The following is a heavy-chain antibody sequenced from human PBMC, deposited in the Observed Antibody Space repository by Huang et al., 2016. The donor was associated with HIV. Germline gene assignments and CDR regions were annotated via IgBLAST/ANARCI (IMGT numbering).Heavy chain of an antibody. Sequence: LVESGGGLVRPGGSLRLSCAGSTVTFSAYWMTWVRQSPGQGLEWVDSIRQDGSVKHYVDSVEGRFNISRDNGKKLLFLEMRSLGVDDTAVYFCATKADAMDVWGQGTTVIVSS. CDR3: ATKADAMDV. J-gene: IGHJ6*02. CDR1: TVTFSAYW. V-gene: IGHV3-7*01. D-gene: IGHD2-8*01. CDR2: IRQDGSVK.